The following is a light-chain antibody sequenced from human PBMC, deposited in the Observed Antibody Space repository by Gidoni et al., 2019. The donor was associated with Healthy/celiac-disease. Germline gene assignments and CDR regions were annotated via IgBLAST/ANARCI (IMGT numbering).Light chain of an antibody. J-gene: IGKJ1*01. Sequence: DIQMTQSPSSLSASVGDRVTITCRASQGISNYLAWYQQKPGKVPKLLIYAASTLQAGVPSRFSGSGSGTDFTLTISSLQPEDVATYYCQKDNSAPWTFXQXTKVEIK. CDR2: AAS. CDR1: QGISNY. CDR3: QKDNSAPWT. V-gene: IGKV1-27*01.